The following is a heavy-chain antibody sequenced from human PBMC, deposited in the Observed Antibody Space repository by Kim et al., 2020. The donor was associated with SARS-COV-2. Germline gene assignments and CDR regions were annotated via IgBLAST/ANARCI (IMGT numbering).Heavy chain of an antibody. CDR3: AKGVTNSGFDY. D-gene: IGHD4-17*01. Sequence: GGSLRLSCAASGFTFSTSPMGWVRQAPGKGLEWVSRISWDGTRTYYADSVKGRVTMSSDKSKNTVYLHMNSLRVEDTAVYYCAKGVTNSGFDYWGRGAQVTVSS. CDR2: ISWDGTRT. V-gene: IGHV3-23*01. J-gene: IGHJ4*02. CDR1: GFTFSTSP.